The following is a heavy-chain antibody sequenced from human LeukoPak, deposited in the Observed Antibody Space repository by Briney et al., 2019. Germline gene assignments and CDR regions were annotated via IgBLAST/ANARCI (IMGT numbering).Heavy chain of an antibody. V-gene: IGHV1-2*06. CDR2: INPNSGGT. Sequence: GASVKVSCKASGYTFTSYYMHWVRQAPGQGLEWMGRINPNSGGTNYAQKFQGRVTMTRDTSISTAYMELSRLRFDDTAVYYCVRTALDLYYYDSSGSAGFDYWGQGTLVTVSS. J-gene: IGHJ4*02. CDR1: GYTFTSYY. D-gene: IGHD3-22*01. CDR3: VRTALDLYYYDSSGSAGFDY.